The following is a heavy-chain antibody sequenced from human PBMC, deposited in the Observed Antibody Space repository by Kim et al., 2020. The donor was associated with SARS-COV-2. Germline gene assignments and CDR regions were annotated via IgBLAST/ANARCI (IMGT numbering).Heavy chain of an antibody. D-gene: IGHD3-10*01. Sequence: SRVTISVDTSKNQFSLKLSSVTAADTAVYYCARGRVVQGITMVRGVTFDYWGQGTLVTVSS. CDR3: ARGRVVQGITMVRGVTFDY. J-gene: IGHJ4*02. V-gene: IGHV4-34*01.